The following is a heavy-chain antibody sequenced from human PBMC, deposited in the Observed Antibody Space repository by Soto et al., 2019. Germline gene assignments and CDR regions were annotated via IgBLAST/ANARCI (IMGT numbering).Heavy chain of an antibody. Sequence: GGSLRLSCAASGFTFSSYGMHWVRQAPGKGLEWVAVISYDGSNKYYADSVKGRFTISRDNSKNTLYLQMNSLRAEDTAVYYCAKEEVATGAFDIWGQGTMVTVSS. V-gene: IGHV3-30*18. CDR1: GFTFSSYG. CDR2: ISYDGSNK. D-gene: IGHD5-12*01. J-gene: IGHJ3*02. CDR3: AKEEVATGAFDI.